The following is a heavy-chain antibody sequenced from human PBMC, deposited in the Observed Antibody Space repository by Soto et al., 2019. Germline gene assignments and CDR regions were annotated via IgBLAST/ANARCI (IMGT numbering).Heavy chain of an antibody. D-gene: IGHD6-19*01. J-gene: IGHJ4*02. CDR2: INVSGALT. CDR3: VKDTQWLETYFDY. CDR1: GFPFDAHG. Sequence: GGSLRLSGAASGFPFDAHGMAWVRQSPGKGLQWVSSINVSGALTYYIESVKGRFTISRDNSEHTLYLQMNNLEADDTAIYYCVKDTQWLETYFDYWGQGTLVTVSS. V-gene: IGHV3-23*01.